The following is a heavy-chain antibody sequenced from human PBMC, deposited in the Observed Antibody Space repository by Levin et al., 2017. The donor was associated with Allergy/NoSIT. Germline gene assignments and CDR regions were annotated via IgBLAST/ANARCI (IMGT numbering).Heavy chain of an antibody. J-gene: IGHJ4*02. V-gene: IGHV6-1*01. D-gene: IGHD3-16*01. Sequence: SETLSLTCAVSGDSVSTSSATWNWIRQSASRGLEWLGRAYYKSEWNTDYAMSVKTRITITPDISRNQFSLHLNSVTPEETGVYYCARERGEDSTTWYETFDYWGQGTQVTVSS. CDR2: AYYKSEWNT. CDR1: GDSVSTSSAT. CDR3: ARERGEDSTTWYETFDY.